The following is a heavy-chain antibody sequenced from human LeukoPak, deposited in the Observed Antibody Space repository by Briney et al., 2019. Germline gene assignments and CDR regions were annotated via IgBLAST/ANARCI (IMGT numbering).Heavy chain of an antibody. Sequence: GGSLRLSCAASGFTFSSYSMNWVRQAPGKGLEWVSSISSGSTYIYYGDSLKGRFTISRDNAKNSLYLQMNSLRAEDTAVYYCARRVASANDAFDIWGQGTMVTISS. CDR1: GFTFSSYS. CDR3: ARRVASANDAFDI. D-gene: IGHD6-13*01. CDR2: ISSGSTYI. V-gene: IGHV3-21*01. J-gene: IGHJ3*02.